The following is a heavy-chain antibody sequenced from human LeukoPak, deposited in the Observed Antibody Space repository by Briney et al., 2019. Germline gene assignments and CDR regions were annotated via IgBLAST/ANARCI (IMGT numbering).Heavy chain of an antibody. CDR2: ISGGGGNT. CDR3: ARVDTVMAYYFDL. CDR1: GFTFSSYA. J-gene: IGHJ4*02. V-gene: IGHV3-23*01. Sequence: GGSLRLSCAASGFTFSSYAMTWVRQGPGKGLEWVSTISGGGGNTYYADSVMGRFTISRHNSRNTLYLQMNSLRAEDTAVYYCARVDTVMAYYFDLWGQGTLVTVSS. D-gene: IGHD5-18*01.